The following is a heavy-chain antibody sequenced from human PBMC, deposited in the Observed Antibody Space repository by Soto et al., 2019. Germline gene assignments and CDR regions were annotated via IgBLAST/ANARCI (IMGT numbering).Heavy chain of an antibody. CDR2: ISSSSSVI. CDR1: GFILSDCA. D-gene: IGHD7-27*01. V-gene: IGHV3-48*01. CDR3: ARDLSWGSNWYYYMDV. J-gene: IGHJ6*03. Sequence: EVQLVESGGGLVQPGGSLRLSCATSGFILSDCAMNWVRQAPGKGLEWVSYISSSSSVIDYADYVKGRFTVSRDNARNSLYHQMNSLRAEDTAVYYCARDLSWGSNWYYYMDVWGKGTTVTVSS.